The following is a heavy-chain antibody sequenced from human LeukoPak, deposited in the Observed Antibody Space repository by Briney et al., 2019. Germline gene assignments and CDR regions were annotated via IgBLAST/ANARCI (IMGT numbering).Heavy chain of an antibody. D-gene: IGHD3-16*01. CDR2: INPNSGGT. Sequence: ASVKVSCKASGYTFTGYYIHWVRQAPGQGLEWMGWINPNSGGTNYAQKFQGWVTMTRDTSISTAYMELSSLRSEDTAVYYCARAVRGFDYWGQGTLVTVSS. CDR1: GYTFTGYY. V-gene: IGHV1-2*04. CDR3: ARAVRGFDY. J-gene: IGHJ4*02.